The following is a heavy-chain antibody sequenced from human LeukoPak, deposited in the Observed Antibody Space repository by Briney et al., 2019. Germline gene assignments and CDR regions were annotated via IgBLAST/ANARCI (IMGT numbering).Heavy chain of an antibody. CDR2: IWYDGSKK. CDR3: AKDFARIGGGYNWGGYYMDV. Sequence: GGSLRLSCSASIFSFSSYAMHWVRQAPGKGLQWVAFIWYDGSKKYYGDSVKGRFTISRDNSKNTLYLQMNSLRAEDTAVYYCAKDFARIGGGYNWGGYYMDVWGKGTTVTVSS. CDR1: IFSFSSYA. J-gene: IGHJ6*03. V-gene: IGHV3-30*02. D-gene: IGHD5-24*01.